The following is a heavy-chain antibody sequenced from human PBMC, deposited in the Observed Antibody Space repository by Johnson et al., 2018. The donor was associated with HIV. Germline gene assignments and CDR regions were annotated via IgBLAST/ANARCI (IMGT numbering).Heavy chain of an antibody. CDR1: GFTFSSYG. CDR2: IRYDGSNK. V-gene: IGHV3-30*02. CDR3: ARDQSGYVL. D-gene: IGHD5-12*01. Sequence: QVQLVESGGGVVQPGGSLRLSCAASGFTFSSYGMHWVRQAPGKGLEWVAFIRYDGSNKYYADSVKGRFTISRDNSKNTLFLQMDSLRAEDTAVYYCARDQSGYVLWGPGTMVTVSS. J-gene: IGHJ3*01.